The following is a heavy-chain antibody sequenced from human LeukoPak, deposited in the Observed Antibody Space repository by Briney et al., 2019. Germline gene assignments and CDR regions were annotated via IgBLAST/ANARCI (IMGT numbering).Heavy chain of an antibody. CDR2: INPSGDPT. V-gene: IGHV1-46*01. J-gene: IGHJ6*03. CDR3: ARSSGYYSSLFYMHV. Sequence: GASVKVSCKASGYTFTGYYMHWVRQAPGQGLEWVEIINPSGDPTTYAQKFQGRVTMTSDMSTSTVYMELSCLRSEDTAVYYCARSSGYYSSLFYMHVWGKGTTVTVSS. D-gene: IGHD3-22*01. CDR1: GYTFTGYY.